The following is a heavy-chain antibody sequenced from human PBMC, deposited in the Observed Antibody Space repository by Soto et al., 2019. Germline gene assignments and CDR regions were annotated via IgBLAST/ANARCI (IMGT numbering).Heavy chain of an antibody. CDR1: GGSVSSGGYY. CDR3: ARVFTDEYFDY. CDR2: IYYNGHT. J-gene: IGHJ4*02. Sequence: QVQLQESGPGLVKPSQSLSLTCTVSGGSVSSGGYYWSWIRQHPGKGLEWIGSIYYNGHTYYNPSLKSRLNISIDTSKNQFSLKLSSVTAADTAVYYCARVFTDEYFDYWGQGALVIVSS. V-gene: IGHV4-31*03. D-gene: IGHD2-21*01.